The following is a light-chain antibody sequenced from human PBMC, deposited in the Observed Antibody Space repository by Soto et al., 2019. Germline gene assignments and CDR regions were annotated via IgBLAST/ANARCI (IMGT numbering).Light chain of an antibody. CDR1: QIVSSTY. Sequence: EIVLTQSPDTLSWSPGERATLSCRASQIVSSTYFAWYQQKPGQAPRLLIYGASTRATGIPDRFSGSASGRDFTLTISSLEPEDSAVYFCQQYGSSPLYAFAQGTKLEIK. CDR2: GAS. CDR3: QQYGSSPLYA. J-gene: IGKJ2*01. V-gene: IGKV3-20*01.